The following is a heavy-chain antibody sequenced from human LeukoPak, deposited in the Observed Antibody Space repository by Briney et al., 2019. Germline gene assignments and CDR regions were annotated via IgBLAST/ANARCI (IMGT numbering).Heavy chain of an antibody. Sequence: PSETLSLTCAVYGGSFSGYYWSWIRQPPGKGLEWIGEINHSGSTNYNPSLKSRVTISVATSKNQFSLKLSSVTAADTAVYYCARGTYYYDSSGYTPAEYFQHWGQGTLVTVSS. CDR2: INHSGST. CDR1: GGSFSGYY. CDR3: ARGTYYYDSSGYTPAEYFQH. J-gene: IGHJ1*01. D-gene: IGHD3-22*01. V-gene: IGHV4-34*01.